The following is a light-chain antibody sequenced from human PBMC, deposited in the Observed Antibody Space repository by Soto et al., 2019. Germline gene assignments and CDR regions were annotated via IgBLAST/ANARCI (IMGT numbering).Light chain of an antibody. CDR3: GTWDGRLNAGV. Sequence: QSVLTPPPSVSAAPGQKVTISCSGSTSNIGNNYVFWYQQLPGTAPKLLIYENNKRPSGIPDRFSGSKSGTSATLDITGLQTGDEADYYCGTWDGRLNAGVFGGGTKLTVL. J-gene: IGLJ3*02. CDR2: ENN. V-gene: IGLV1-51*02. CDR1: TSNIGNNY.